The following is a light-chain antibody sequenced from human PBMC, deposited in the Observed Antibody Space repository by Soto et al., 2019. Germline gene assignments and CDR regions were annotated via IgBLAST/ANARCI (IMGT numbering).Light chain of an antibody. V-gene: IGKV1-5*03. J-gene: IGKJ1*01. CDR2: KAS. Sequence: DIQLTQSPSTLSASVGDRVTITCRASQSISSWLAWYQQKPGKAPNLLIYKASSLESVVPSRFRGSGSGTEFTLTIISLQPDVCATYDSQHYNSYSWTFGQGTKVEIK. CDR3: QHYNSYSWT. CDR1: QSISSW.